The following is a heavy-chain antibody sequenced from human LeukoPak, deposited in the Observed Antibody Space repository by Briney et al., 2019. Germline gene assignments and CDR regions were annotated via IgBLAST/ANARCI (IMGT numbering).Heavy chain of an antibody. J-gene: IGHJ4*02. Sequence: GGSLRLSCAASGFTFSTYAMSWVRQAPGKGLEWVSGISDSGGTTKYADSVKGRFTISRDNSKNILYLQMNSLRAEDTALYYCARDRDFPRDQLDYWGQGTLVTVSS. CDR3: ARDRDFPRDQLDY. V-gene: IGHV3-23*01. CDR1: GFTFSTYA. D-gene: IGHD2-21*02. CDR2: ISDSGGTT.